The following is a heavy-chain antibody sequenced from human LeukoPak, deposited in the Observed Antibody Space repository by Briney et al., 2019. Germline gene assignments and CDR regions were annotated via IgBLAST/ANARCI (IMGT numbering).Heavy chain of an antibody. CDR2: ITWNSEII. CDR3: ARPASITIFGVVSLYYMDV. CDR1: GFMFNDYA. V-gene: IGHV3-9*01. Sequence: PGGSLRLSCEASGFMFNDYAMFWVRQVPGKGLEWVSGITWNSEIIGYADSVKGRFTISRDNAKNSLYLQMNSLRAEDTALYYCARPASITIFGVVSLYYMDVWGKGTTVTVSS. J-gene: IGHJ6*03. D-gene: IGHD3-3*01.